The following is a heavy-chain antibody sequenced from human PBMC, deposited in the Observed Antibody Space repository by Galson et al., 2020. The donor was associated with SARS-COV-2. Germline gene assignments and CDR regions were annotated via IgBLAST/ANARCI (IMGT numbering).Heavy chain of an antibody. D-gene: IGHD1-26*01. CDR3: AKDRGGLLPVHYFDY. Sequence: GGSLRLSCAASGFTFSSYGMHWVRQAPGKGLEWVAVISYDGSNKYYADSVKGRFTISRDNSKNTLYLQMNSLRAEDTAVYYCAKDRGGLLPVHYFDYWGQGTLVTVSS. CDR2: ISYDGSNK. V-gene: IGHV3-30*18. J-gene: IGHJ4*02. CDR1: GFTFSSYG.